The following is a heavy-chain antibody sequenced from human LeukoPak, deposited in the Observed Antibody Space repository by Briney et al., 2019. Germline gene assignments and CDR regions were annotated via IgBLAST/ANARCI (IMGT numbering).Heavy chain of an antibody. CDR1: GGSISSYS. Sequence: SETLSLTCTVSGGSISSYSWSWIRQPAGKGLEWIGRFYTSGSTTYNPSLKSRVTMSVDTSKNQFSLKLSSVTAADTAVYYCARDDYRYNDAFDIWGQGTMVTVSS. D-gene: IGHD4-11*01. V-gene: IGHV4-4*07. CDR2: FYTSGST. CDR3: ARDDYRYNDAFDI. J-gene: IGHJ3*02.